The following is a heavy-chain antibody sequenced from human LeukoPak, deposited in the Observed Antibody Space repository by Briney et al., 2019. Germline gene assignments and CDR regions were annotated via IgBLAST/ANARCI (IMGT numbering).Heavy chain of an antibody. J-gene: IGHJ3*02. CDR3: ARGTAVAGNVFEI. Sequence: PSETLSLTCAVSGGSISSGSYYWSWIRQPAGKGLEWIGRINTSGSTNYNPSLKSRVTISVDTSKNQFSLKLSSVTAADTAVYYCARGTAVAGNVFEIWGQGTMVTVSS. CDR2: INTSGST. D-gene: IGHD6-19*01. CDR1: GGSISSGSYY. V-gene: IGHV4-61*02.